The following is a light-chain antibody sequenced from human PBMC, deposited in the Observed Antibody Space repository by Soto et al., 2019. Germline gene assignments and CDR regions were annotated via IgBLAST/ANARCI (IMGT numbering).Light chain of an antibody. CDR2: GAT. Sequence: DVQMTQSPSSLSASVGDRVTITCRSSQSISNYLNWYQQNPGEPPRVLIYGATNVQSGVPSRFSGSGSGTDVTLTRSNLRPEEFATYFWHQTSSPPLTFGQGTRL. V-gene: IGKV1-39*01. J-gene: IGKJ5*01. CDR1: QSISNY. CDR3: HQTSSPPLT.